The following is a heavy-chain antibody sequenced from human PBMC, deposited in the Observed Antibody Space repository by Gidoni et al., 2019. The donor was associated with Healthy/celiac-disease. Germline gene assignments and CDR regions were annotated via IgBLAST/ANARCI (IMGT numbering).Heavy chain of an antibody. V-gene: IGHV4-4*02. CDR1: GGSINSSNC. CDR3: ARTMVRGVQAN. Sequence: QVQLQESGHGLVKPSGTLSLTCAVSGGSINSSNCGSWVSQPPGKGLEWIGEIYHRGRTNYNPSLKSRVTISVDKSKNQFSLKLSSVTAADTAVYYCARTMVRGVQANWGQGTLVTVSS. J-gene: IGHJ4*02. D-gene: IGHD3-10*01. CDR2: IYHRGRT.